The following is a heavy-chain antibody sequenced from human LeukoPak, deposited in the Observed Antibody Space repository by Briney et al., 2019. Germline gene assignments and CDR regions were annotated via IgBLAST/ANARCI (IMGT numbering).Heavy chain of an antibody. CDR2: VSAYNGNT. CDR3: ARRYGSGSDYNLEHDDY. V-gene: IGHV1-18*01. CDR1: GYTFTSYG. J-gene: IGHJ4*02. Sequence: ASVKVSCKASGYTFTSYGISWVRQAPGQGLEWMGWVSAYNGNTNYAQKLQGRVTMTTDTSTSTAYMELRSLRSDDPAVYYCARRYGSGSDYNLEHDDYWGQRNLVTVSS. D-gene: IGHD3-10*01.